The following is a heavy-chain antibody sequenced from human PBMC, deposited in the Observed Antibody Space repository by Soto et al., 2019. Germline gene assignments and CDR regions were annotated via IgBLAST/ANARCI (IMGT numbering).Heavy chain of an antibody. V-gene: IGHV5-10-1*01. CDR3: ARRSSSGWPPHYYYGMDV. CDR1: GYSFTSYW. D-gene: IGHD6-19*01. Sequence: PGESLKISCKGSGYSFTSYWISWVRQMPGKGLEWMGRIDPSDSYTNYSPSFQGHVTISADKSISTAYLQWSSLKASDTAMYYCARRSSSGWPPHYYYGMDVWGQGTTVTVSS. CDR2: IDPSDSYT. J-gene: IGHJ6*02.